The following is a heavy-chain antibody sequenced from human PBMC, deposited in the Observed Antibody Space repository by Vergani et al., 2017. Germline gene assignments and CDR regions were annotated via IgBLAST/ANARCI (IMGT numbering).Heavy chain of an antibody. J-gene: IGHJ1*01. Sequence: EVQLVESGGGLVQPGRSLRLSCTASGFTFGDYAMSWFRQAPGKGLEWVGFIRSKAYGGTTEYAASVKGRFTISRDNSKNTLYLQMNSLRAEDTAVYYCAKDPAAGTLRYFQHWGQGTLVTVSS. CDR2: IRSKAYGGTT. CDR3: AKDPAAGTLRYFQH. V-gene: IGHV3-49*03. CDR1: GFTFGDYA. D-gene: IGHD6-13*01.